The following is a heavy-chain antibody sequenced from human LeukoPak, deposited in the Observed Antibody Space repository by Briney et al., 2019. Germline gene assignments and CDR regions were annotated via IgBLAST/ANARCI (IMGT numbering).Heavy chain of an antibody. CDR2: ISGSGCST. V-gene: IGHV3-23*01. Sequence: GGSVRLPCAGSGFILSTYAMNWVRQAPGKGLEGVSGISGSGCSTFYADSVKGRFTISRDNSKDTLYLQMNSLRAEDTAVYYCAKGNTAFGSSWYGKAYYYMDVWGKGTTVTVSS. D-gene: IGHD2-2*01. CDR3: AKGNTAFGSSWYGKAYYYMDV. CDR1: GFILSTYA. J-gene: IGHJ6*03.